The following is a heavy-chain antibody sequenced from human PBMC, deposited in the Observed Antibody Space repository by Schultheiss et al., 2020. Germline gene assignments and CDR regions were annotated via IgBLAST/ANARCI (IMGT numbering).Heavy chain of an antibody. CDR2: ISGSGGST. CDR1: GFTFSSYA. V-gene: IGHV3-23*01. CDR3: ARDMAGLERRPDYYYYYGMDG. Sequence: GGSLRLSCAASGFTFSSYAMSWVRQAPGKGLEWVSAISGSGGSTYYADSVKGRFTISRDNSKNTLYLQMNSLRAEDTAVYYCARDMAGLERRPDYYYYYGMDGWGQGTTVTVSS. J-gene: IGHJ6*02. D-gene: IGHD1-1*01.